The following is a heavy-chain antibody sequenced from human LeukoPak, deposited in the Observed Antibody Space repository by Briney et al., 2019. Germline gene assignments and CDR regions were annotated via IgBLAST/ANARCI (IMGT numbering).Heavy chain of an antibody. Sequence: GASVKVSCKASGYTFTSYGISWVRQAPGQGLEWMGWISAYNGNTNYAQKLQGRVTVTTDTSTSTAYMELRSLRSDDTAVYYCARVPAYDFWSGNWFDPWGQGTLVTVSS. CDR2: ISAYNGNT. CDR1: GYTFTSYG. J-gene: IGHJ5*02. D-gene: IGHD3-3*01. CDR3: ARVPAYDFWSGNWFDP. V-gene: IGHV1-18*01.